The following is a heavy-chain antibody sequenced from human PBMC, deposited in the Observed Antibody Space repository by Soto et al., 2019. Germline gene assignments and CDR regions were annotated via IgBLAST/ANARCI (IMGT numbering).Heavy chain of an antibody. J-gene: IGHJ6*02. Sequence: SLRLSCAASGFTFSNYGMHWVRQAPGKGLDWVALISYDGSNKYYADSVKGRFTISRDNSKNTLDLQMNSVRGEDTAVYYCAKAIALVRGLIRYMGVWRQGTTVP. D-gene: IGHD3-10*01. V-gene: IGHV3-30*18. CDR2: ISYDGSNK. CDR1: GFTFSNYG. CDR3: AKAIALVRGLIRYMGV.